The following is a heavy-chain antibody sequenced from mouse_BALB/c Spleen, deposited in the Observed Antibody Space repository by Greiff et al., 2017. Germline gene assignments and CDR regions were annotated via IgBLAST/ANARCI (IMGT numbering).Heavy chain of an antibody. CDR1: GYSITSGYY. D-gene: IGHD1-2*01. CDR3: AREGITTATLDY. Sequence: EVQLQESGPGLVKPSQSLSLTCSVTGYSITSGYYWNWIRQFPGNKLEWMGYISYDGSNNYNPSLKNRISITRDTSKNQFFLKLNSVTTEDTATYYCAREGITTATLDYWGQGTTLTVSS. V-gene: IGHV3-6*02. J-gene: IGHJ2*01. CDR2: ISYDGSN.